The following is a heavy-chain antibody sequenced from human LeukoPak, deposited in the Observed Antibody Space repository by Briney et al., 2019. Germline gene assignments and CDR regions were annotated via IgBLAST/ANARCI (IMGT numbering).Heavy chain of an antibody. D-gene: IGHD5-18*01. CDR3: ARRGRGYSYGFGYFQH. CDR1: GGSISSSTYY. Sequence: SETLSLTCTVSGGSISSSTYYWGWIRQPPGKGLEWIGSMYYSSGNTYYNPSLKSRVTISVDTSKNQFSLKLSSVTAADTAVYYCARRGRGYSYGFGYFQHWGQGTLVTVSS. J-gene: IGHJ1*01. V-gene: IGHV4-39*07. CDR2: MYYSSGNT.